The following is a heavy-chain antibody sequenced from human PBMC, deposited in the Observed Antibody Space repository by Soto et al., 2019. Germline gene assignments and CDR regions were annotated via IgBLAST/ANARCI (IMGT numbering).Heavy chain of an antibody. V-gene: IGHV1-18*01. CDR1: GYTFTSYG. D-gene: IGHD4-17*01. CDR2: ISAYNGNT. Sequence: QVQLVQSGAEVKKPGASVKVSCKASGYTFTSYGISWVRQAPGQGLEWMGWISAYNGNTNYAQKLQGRVTMTTDTATSTAYMGLRSLRSDDSAVYYCATVSPYGDFVNALGLCGRGTLVTVSS. J-gene: IGHJ2*01. CDR3: ATVSPYGDFVNALGL.